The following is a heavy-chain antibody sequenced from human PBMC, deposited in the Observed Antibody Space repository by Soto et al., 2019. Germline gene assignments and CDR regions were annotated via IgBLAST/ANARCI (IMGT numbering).Heavy chain of an antibody. CDR1: GVSISTGSYH. CDR3: ARPPYYDILTGYFPDWYFDL. J-gene: IGHJ2*01. Sequence: QLQLQESGPGLVKPSETLSLTCTVSGVSISTGSYHWGWIRQSPGKGLEWIGSVSYIGAAYYNPSLESRVTISVDTSKNQFSLRLSSVSTADTAVYYCARPPYYDILTGYFPDWYFDLWGRGILVTVSS. D-gene: IGHD3-9*01. V-gene: IGHV4-39*01. CDR2: VSYIGAA.